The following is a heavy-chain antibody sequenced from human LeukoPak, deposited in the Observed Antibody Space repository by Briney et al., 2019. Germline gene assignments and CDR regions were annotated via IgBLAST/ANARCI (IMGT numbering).Heavy chain of an antibody. CDR1: GFTFSTYA. CDR3: AKIGNSYGLSPIKY. J-gene: IGHJ4*02. D-gene: IGHD5-18*01. V-gene: IGHV3-23*01. CDR2: ISGSGDST. Sequence: GGSLRLSCAASGFTFSTYAVNWVRQAPGKGLEWVSTISGSGDSTYYADSVKGRFTISRDNSKNTLYLQMNSLRAEDTAVYYCAKIGNSYGLSPIKYWGQGTLVTVSS.